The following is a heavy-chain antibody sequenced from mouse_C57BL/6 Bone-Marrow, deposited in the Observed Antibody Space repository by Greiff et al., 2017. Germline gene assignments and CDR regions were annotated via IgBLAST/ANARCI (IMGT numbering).Heavy chain of an antibody. D-gene: IGHD1-1*01. CDR2: ISGGGSYT. V-gene: IGHV5-4*01. CDR1: GFTFSSYA. J-gene: IGHJ4*01. Sequence: EVKVEESGGGLVKPGGSLKLSCAASGFTFSSYAMSWVRQTPEKRLEWVATISGGGSYTYYPDNVKGRFTISRDNAKNNLYLQMSHLTSEDTAMYYCAREEVGYAMDYWGQGTSVTVSS. CDR3: AREEVGYAMDY.